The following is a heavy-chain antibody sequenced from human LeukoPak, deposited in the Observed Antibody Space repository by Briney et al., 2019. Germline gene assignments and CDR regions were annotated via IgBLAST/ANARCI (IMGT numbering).Heavy chain of an antibody. J-gene: IGHJ6*02. CDR1: GFTFSSYW. D-gene: IGHD3-10*01. Sequence: GGSLRLSCAASGFTFSSYWMSWVRQAPGKGLEWVANIKQDGSEKYYVDSVKGRFTISRDNAKNSLYLQMNSLRAEDTAVYYCARDQVLWFGESNYYYYGMDVWGQGTTVTVSS. CDR3: ARDQVLWFGESNYYYYGMDV. CDR2: IKQDGSEK. V-gene: IGHV3-7*01.